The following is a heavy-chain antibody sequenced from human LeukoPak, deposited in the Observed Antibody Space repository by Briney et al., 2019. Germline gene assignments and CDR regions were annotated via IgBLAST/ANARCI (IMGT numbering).Heavy chain of an antibody. CDR2: ISYDGSNN. CDR1: GFTFSSYA. CDR3: ARDRLPNCSGGSCYAEFYYYYYGMDV. Sequence: GGSLRLSCAASGFTFSSYAMHWVRQAPGKGLEWVAVISYDGSNNYYADSVKGRFTISRDNSKNTLYLQMNSLRAEDTAVYYCARDRLPNCSGGSCYAEFYYYYYGMDVWGQGTTVTVSS. V-gene: IGHV3-30-3*01. D-gene: IGHD2-15*01. J-gene: IGHJ6*02.